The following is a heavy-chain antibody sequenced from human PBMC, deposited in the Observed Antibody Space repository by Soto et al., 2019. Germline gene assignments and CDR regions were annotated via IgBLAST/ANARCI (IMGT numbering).Heavy chain of an antibody. J-gene: IGHJ6*02. CDR1: GFTFSSYG. D-gene: IGHD6-6*01. CDR3: ANDFRSSSSVGYYYYGMDV. V-gene: IGHV3-30*18. Sequence: QVQLVESGGGVVQPGRSLRLSCAASGFTFSSYGMHWVRQAPGKGLEWVAVISYDGSNKYYADSVKGRFTISRDNSKNTLYLQMNSLRAEDTAMSYCANDFRSSSSVGYYYYGMDVWGRGITVTVSS. CDR2: ISYDGSNK.